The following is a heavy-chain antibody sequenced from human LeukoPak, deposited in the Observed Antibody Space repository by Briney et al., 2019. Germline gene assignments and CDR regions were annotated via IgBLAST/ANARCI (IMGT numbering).Heavy chain of an antibody. CDR3: VKHARGFSFGTYYFDY. Sequence: GGSLRLSCAASGFTFSSYAMSWVRQAPGKGLEWVSAISGSGGSTYYADSVKGRFTISRDNSKNTLYLQMSSLKPEDTAVYYCVKHARGFSFGTYYFDYWGQGTLVTVSS. CDR1: GFTFSSYA. J-gene: IGHJ4*02. V-gene: IGHV3-23*01. CDR2: ISGSGGST. D-gene: IGHD5-18*01.